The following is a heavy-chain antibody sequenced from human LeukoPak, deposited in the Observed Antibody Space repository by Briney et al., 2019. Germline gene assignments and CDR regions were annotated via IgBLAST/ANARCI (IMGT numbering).Heavy chain of an antibody. CDR3: AREYYVWGSYQNNWFDP. CDR1: GGSISSSSYY. V-gene: IGHV4-39*07. Sequence: SETLSLTCTVSGGSISSSSYYWGWIRQPPGKGLEWIGSIYYSGSTYYNPSLKSRVTISVDTSKNQFSLKLSSVTAADTAVYYCAREYYVWGSYQNNWFDPWGQGTLVTVSS. CDR2: IYYSGST. J-gene: IGHJ5*02. D-gene: IGHD3-16*02.